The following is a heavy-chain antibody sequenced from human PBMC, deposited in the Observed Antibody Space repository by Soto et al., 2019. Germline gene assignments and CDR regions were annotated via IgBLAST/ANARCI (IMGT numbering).Heavy chain of an antibody. Sequence: QPGGSLRLSCAASGFTFSSYAMHWVRQAPGKGLEWVAVISYDGSNKYYADSVKGRFTISRDNSKNTLYLQMNSLRAEDTAVYYCARGDYGDYGAFDIWGQGTMVTVSS. V-gene: IGHV3-30-3*01. D-gene: IGHD4-17*01. J-gene: IGHJ3*02. CDR2: ISYDGSNK. CDR1: GFTFSSYA. CDR3: ARGDYGDYGAFDI.